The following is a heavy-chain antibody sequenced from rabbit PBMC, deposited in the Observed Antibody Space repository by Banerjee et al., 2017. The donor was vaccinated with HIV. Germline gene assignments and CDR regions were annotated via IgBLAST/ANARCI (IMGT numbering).Heavy chain of an antibody. CDR3: ATWAL. CDR1: GIAFSTYG. J-gene: IGHJ3*01. CDR2: IYPADGTT. V-gene: IGHV1S45*01. Sequence: QEQLVESGGGLVTLGGSLKLSCKASGIAFSTYGSSWVRQAPGKGLEWMAYIYPADGTTDYASWAKGRFPISKTSSTTVTRQGTSMSAADTATYVGATWALGGQGTRFTFS. D-gene: IGHD3-1*01.